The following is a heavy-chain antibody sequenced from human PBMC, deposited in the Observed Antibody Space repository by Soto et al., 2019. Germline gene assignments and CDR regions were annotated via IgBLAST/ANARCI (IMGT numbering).Heavy chain of an antibody. V-gene: IGHV3-23*01. CDR2: ISGSGGST. Sequence: EVQLLESGGGLVQPGGSLRLSCAASGFTFSSDAMSWVRQAPGKGLEWVSGISGSGGSTNYADSVKGRCTISRDKSKNTLYLQMNSLRAEDTAVYYCAKDDLYGVFDYWGQGTLVTVSS. CDR1: GFTFSSDA. D-gene: IGHD4-17*01. J-gene: IGHJ4*02. CDR3: AKDDLYGVFDY.